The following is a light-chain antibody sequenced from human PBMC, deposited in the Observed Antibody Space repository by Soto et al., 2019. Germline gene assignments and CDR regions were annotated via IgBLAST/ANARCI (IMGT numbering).Light chain of an antibody. CDR2: DVF. V-gene: IGKV3-20*01. J-gene: IGKJ1*01. CDR3: QQYGIYPT. CDR1: HSVSSNY. Sequence: EIVLTQSPGTRSLSPGERATLSCRSSHSVSSNYLAWYQQKPGQYPRLLIYDVFSRATGTPDRSRGSGSVTDFTLTIRRLESVDFAVYYCQQYGIYPTVGQGTKAEIK.